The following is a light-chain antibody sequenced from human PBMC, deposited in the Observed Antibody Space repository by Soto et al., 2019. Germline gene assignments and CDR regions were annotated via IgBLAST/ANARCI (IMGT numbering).Light chain of an antibody. J-gene: IGLJ1*01. CDR2: EVT. Sequence: QSVLTQPPSASGSPGQSGTISCTGTSSDVGTSNYVSWYQQHPGKAPKLMIYEVTKRPSGVPDRFSGSKSGNTASLTVSGLQADDEADYYCSSRSGTDILYVFGTGTKVTVL. V-gene: IGLV2-8*01. CDR1: SSDVGTSNY. CDR3: SSRSGTDILYV.